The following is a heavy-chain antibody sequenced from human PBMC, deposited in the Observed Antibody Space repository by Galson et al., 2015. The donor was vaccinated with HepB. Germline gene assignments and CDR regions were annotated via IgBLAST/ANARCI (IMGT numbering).Heavy chain of an antibody. Sequence: PALVKPTQTLTLTCTFSGFSLSTSGVGVGWIRQPPGKALEWLALICWNDDKRYSPSLTSRLTITKDTSKNQVVLTMTNMDPVDTATYYCAHSPGDQYCSSTSCFYYFDYWGQGTLVTVSS. CDR1: GFSLSTSGVG. D-gene: IGHD2-2*01. J-gene: IGHJ4*02. CDR2: ICWNDDK. V-gene: IGHV2-5*01. CDR3: AHSPGDQYCSSTSCFYYFDY.